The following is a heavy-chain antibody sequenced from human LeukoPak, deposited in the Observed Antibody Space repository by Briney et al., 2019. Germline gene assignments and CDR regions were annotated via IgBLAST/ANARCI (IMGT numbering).Heavy chain of an antibody. CDR3: AKAGPGSYQAGPYYFDY. D-gene: IGHD3-10*01. J-gene: IGHJ4*02. CDR2: ISGSGGST. V-gene: IGHV3-23*01. Sequence: RGSLRLSCAASGVTFSSYAMSSVRQAPGKGLEWVSAISGSGGSTYYADSVKGRFTISRDNSKNTLYLQMNSLRAEDTDVYYCAKAGPGSYQAGPYYFDYWGQGTLVTVSS. CDR1: GVTFSSYA.